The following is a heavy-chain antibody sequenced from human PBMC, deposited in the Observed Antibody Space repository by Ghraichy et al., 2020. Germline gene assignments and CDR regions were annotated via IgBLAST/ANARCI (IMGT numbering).Heavy chain of an antibody. D-gene: IGHD3-10*01. V-gene: IGHV3-33*01. J-gene: IGHJ4*02. Sequence: GGSLRLSCAASGFTFSSYGMHWVRQAPGKGLEWVALIWYDGSKKYYGDSVQGRFTISRDDYKNTLYLQMNSLRAEDTAVYFCARDPGVRSYYFDYWGQGTLVTVSS. CDR2: IWYDGSKK. CDR1: GFTFSSYG. CDR3: ARDPGVRSYYFDY.